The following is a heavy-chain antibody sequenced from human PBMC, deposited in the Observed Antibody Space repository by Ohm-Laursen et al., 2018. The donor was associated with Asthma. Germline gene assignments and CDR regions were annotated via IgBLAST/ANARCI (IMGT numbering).Heavy chain of an antibody. V-gene: IGHV3-48*01. CDR3: VRGAGFFRNGGCFGWFDP. CDR1: GFTFSPYS. J-gene: IGHJ5*02. Sequence: SLRLSCSASGFTFSPYSMNWVRQAPGKGLEWVSYISKSTRTIKYADSVKGRFTISRDNAKNSLYLQMNSLRAEDTAVYYCVRGAGFFRNGGCFGWFDPWGQGTLVTVSS. CDR2: ISKSTRTI. D-gene: IGHD2-15*01.